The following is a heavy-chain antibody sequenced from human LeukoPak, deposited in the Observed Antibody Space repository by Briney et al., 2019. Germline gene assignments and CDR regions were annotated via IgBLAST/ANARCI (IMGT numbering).Heavy chain of an antibody. J-gene: IGHJ4*02. Sequence: GGSLRLSCAASGFTFTSYALSWVRQAPEKGLEWVSAISGNSGGSTYYADSVKGRFTVSRDNSHNTVYLQMNSLRADDTAVYYCAKVESGGYSFGNFDYWGQGTLVTVSS. CDR1: GFTFTSYA. CDR2: ISGNSGGST. V-gene: IGHV3-23*01. CDR3: AKVESGGYSFGNFDY. D-gene: IGHD5-12*01.